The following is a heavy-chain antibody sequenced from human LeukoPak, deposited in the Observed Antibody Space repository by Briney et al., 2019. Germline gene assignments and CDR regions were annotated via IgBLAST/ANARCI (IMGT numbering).Heavy chain of an antibody. V-gene: IGHV4-61*10. CDR2: IYYSGST. J-gene: IGHJ6*03. Sequence: SETLSLTCTVSGGSISSGSYYWSWIRQPAGKGLEWIGYIYYSGSTNYNPSLKSRVTISVDTSKNQFSLKLSSVTAADTAVYYCARDGGDFWSGYLYMDVWGKGTTVTVSS. CDR3: ARDGGDFWSGYLYMDV. CDR1: GGSISSGSYY. D-gene: IGHD3-3*01.